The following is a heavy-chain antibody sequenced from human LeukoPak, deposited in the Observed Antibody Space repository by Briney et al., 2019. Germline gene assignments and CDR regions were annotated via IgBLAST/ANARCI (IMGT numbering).Heavy chain of an antibody. CDR1: GGSISSYY. CDR2: IYYSGST. J-gene: IGHJ6*03. D-gene: IGHD3-10*01. Sequence: SETLSLTCTVSGGSISSYYWSWIRQPPGKGLEWIGYIYYSGSTNYNPSLKSRVTISVDTSKNQFSLKLSSVTAADTAVYYCARGFRGLPDLFYYYYYMDVWGKGTTVTVSS. CDR3: ARGFRGLPDLFYYYYYMDV. V-gene: IGHV4-59*01.